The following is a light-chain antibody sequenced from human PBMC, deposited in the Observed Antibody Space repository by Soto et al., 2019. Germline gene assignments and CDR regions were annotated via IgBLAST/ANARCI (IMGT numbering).Light chain of an antibody. CDR1: SSDVGGYNY. Sequence: QSVLTQPRSVSGSPGQSVTISCTGTSSDVGGYNYVSWYQQHPGKAPKLMIYDVSKRPSGVPDRFSGSKSGNTASLTISGLRAEDEADYYCCSYAGSYTWVFGGGTKVTVL. V-gene: IGLV2-11*01. CDR3: CSYAGSYTWV. CDR2: DVS. J-gene: IGLJ2*01.